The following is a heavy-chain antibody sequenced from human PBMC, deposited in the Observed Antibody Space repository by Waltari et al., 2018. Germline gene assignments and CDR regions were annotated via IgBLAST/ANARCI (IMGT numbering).Heavy chain of an antibody. CDR2: VYFTGTT. J-gene: IGHJ2*01. CDR3: ARAYDSTGYYRYFDL. Sequence: QLQLQESGPGLVKPSETLSLACNVSGASISSSVHYWGGLRQPPGRGLEWIGSVYFTGTTYYNPSVKSRISISVDTSKSQFSLRLTSVTAADTAVYYCARAYDSTGYYRYFDLWGRGTLVTVSS. V-gene: IGHV4-39*01. D-gene: IGHD3-22*01. CDR1: GASISSSVHY.